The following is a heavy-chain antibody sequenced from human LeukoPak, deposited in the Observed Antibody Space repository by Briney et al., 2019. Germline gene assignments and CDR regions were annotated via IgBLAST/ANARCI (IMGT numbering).Heavy chain of an antibody. Sequence: GGSLRLSCAASGFTFRSYGIHWVRQAPGKGLEWVAIISYDGNYKYYADSVKGRFTVSRDNSKTVVYLQMTSLRAEDTAVYYCARDGSPDYDILTGYRTRNAFDIWGQGTMVTVSS. CDR3: ARDGSPDYDILTGYRTRNAFDI. J-gene: IGHJ3*02. CDR1: GFTFRSYG. CDR2: ISYDGNYK. V-gene: IGHV3-30*03. D-gene: IGHD3-9*01.